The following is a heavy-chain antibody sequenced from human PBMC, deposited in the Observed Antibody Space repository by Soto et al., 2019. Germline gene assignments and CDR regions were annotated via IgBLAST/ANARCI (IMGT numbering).Heavy chain of an antibody. CDR3: ARSGDNYNRLDY. J-gene: IGHJ4*02. CDR2: SSNSGTFS. D-gene: IGHD1-1*01. Sequence: GGSLRLSCEGSGFTFSDYYISWIRQAPGKGLEWISYSSNSGTFSRYADSVKGRFSISRDNTKNLLYLQMNSLRAEDTAVYYCARSGDNYNRLDYWGQGTPVTVSS. CDR1: GFTFSDYY. V-gene: IGHV3-11*06.